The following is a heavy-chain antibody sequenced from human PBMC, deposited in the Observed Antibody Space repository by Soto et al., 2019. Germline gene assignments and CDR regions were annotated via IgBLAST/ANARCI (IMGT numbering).Heavy chain of an antibody. Sequence: ASVKVSCKASGGTFSSYAISWVRQAPGQGLEWMGGIIPIFGTANYAQKFQGRVTITTDESTSTAYMELSSLRSEDTAVYYCAHPYYDILTGYYNGNNWFDPWGQGTLVTVSS. CDR3: AHPYYDILTGYYNGNNWFDP. CDR1: GGTFSSYA. D-gene: IGHD3-9*01. J-gene: IGHJ5*02. CDR2: IIPIFGTA. V-gene: IGHV1-69*05.